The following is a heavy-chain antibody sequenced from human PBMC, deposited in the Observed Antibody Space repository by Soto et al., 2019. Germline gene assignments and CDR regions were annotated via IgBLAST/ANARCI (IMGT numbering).Heavy chain of an antibody. Sequence: EVQLVESGGGLVKPGGSLRLSCAASGFTFSSYSMNWVRQAPGKGLEWVSSISSSSSYIYYADSVKGRFTISRDNAKNSLYLQMNSLRAEDTAVYYCAREAYGAKYYFDYWGQGTLVTVSS. J-gene: IGHJ4*02. CDR3: AREAYGAKYYFDY. CDR1: GFTFSSYS. D-gene: IGHD4-17*01. CDR2: ISSSSSYI. V-gene: IGHV3-21*01.